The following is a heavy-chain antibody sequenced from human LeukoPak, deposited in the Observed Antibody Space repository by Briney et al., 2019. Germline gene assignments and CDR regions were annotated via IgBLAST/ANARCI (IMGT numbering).Heavy chain of an antibody. J-gene: IGHJ4*02. CDR1: GYTFTGYY. CDR2: INPNSGGT. Sequence: ASVKVSCKASGYTFTGYYMHWVRQAPGQGLEWMGWINPNSGGTNYAQKFQGRVTMTRDTSISTAYMELSSLRAEDTAVYYCARERITIFGVALDYWGQGTLVTVSS. V-gene: IGHV1-2*02. CDR3: ARERITIFGVALDY. D-gene: IGHD3-3*01.